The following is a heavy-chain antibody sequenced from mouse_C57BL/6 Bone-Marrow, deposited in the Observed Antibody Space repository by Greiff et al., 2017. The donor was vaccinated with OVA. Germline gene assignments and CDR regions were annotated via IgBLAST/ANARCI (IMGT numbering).Heavy chain of an antibody. J-gene: IGHJ1*03. CDR2: ISSGSSTI. D-gene: IGHD1-1*01. V-gene: IGHV5-17*01. CDR3: ARADYYGSSSPV. CDR1: GFTFSDYG. Sequence: EVKRVESGGGLVKPGGSLKLSCAASGFTFSDYGMHWVRQAPEKGLEWVAYISSGSSTIYYADTVKGRFTISRDNAKNTLFLQMTSLRSEDTAMYYCARADYYGSSSPVWGTGTTVTVSS.